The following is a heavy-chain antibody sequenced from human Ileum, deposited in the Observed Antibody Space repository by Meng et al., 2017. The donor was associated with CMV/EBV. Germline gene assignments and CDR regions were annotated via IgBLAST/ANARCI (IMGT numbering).Heavy chain of an antibody. CDR1: GFNFNDYY. D-gene: IGHD2-21*01. J-gene: IGHJ5*02. CDR2: ISNSGTTI. V-gene: IGHV3-11*04. Sequence: GESLKISCAGSGFNFNDYYMSWIRQAPGKGLEWISYISNSGTTIYYADSVKGRFTISRDNAKNSLYLQMSSLRAEDTAVYYCERDKGGGVSNWFDPWGQGTQVTVSS. CDR3: ERDKGGGVSNWFDP.